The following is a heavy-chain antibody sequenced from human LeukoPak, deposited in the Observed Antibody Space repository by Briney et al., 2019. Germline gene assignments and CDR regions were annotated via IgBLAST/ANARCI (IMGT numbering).Heavy chain of an antibody. J-gene: IGHJ3*02. CDR2: INPKDGGT. D-gene: IGHD2-2*01. V-gene: IGHV1-2*02. Sequence: ASVKVSCKASGYTFTGYYIHWVRQAPGQGLEWMAWINPKDGGTYYAQQLQGRVTLTRDTSISAAYVELTSLRSDDTAMYYCASDVLEPARYDAFDIWGQGTMVTVSS. CDR1: GYTFTGYY. CDR3: ASDVLEPARYDAFDI.